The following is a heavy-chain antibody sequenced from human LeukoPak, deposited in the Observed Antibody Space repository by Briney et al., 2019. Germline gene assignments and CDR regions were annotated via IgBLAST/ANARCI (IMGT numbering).Heavy chain of an antibody. CDR1: GFTVSSNY. Sequence: GGSLRLSCAASGFTVSSNYMSWVRQAPGKGLEWVAVISYDGSNKYYADSVKGRFTISRDNSKNTLYLQMNSLRAEDTAVYYCARDPLSRITMIVVVITRGYYFDYWGQGTLVTVSS. J-gene: IGHJ4*02. V-gene: IGHV3-30-3*01. CDR3: ARDPLSRITMIVVVITRGYYFDY. CDR2: ISYDGSNK. D-gene: IGHD3-22*01.